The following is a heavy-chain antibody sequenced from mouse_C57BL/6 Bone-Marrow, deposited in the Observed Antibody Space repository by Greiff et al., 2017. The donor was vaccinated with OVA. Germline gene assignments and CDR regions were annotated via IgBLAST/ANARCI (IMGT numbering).Heavy chain of an antibody. D-gene: IGHD2-4*01. CDR2: INPNNGGT. V-gene: IGHV1-18*01. CDR1: GYTFTDYN. Sequence: VHVKQSGPELVKPGASVKIPCKASGYTFTDYNMDWVKQSHGKSLEWIGDINPNNGGTIYNQKFKGKATLTVDKSSSTAYMELRSLTSEDTAVYYCARMITTGYYYAMDYWGQGTSVTVSS. J-gene: IGHJ4*01. CDR3: ARMITTGYYYAMDY.